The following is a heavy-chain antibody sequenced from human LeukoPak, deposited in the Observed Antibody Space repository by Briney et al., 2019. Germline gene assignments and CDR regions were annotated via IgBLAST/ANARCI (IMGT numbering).Heavy chain of an antibody. V-gene: IGHV3-23*01. CDR3: EKDFPLGY. Sequence: GGSLRLSCAASGFTFSSYAMNWVRQAPGKGLEWVSVISGSGGSTYYADSVKGRFTISRDNSKNTLYLQMDSLRAEDSAVYYCEKDFPLGYWGQGTLVTVSS. D-gene: IGHD2/OR15-2a*01. CDR2: ISGSGGST. CDR1: GFTFSSYA. J-gene: IGHJ4*02.